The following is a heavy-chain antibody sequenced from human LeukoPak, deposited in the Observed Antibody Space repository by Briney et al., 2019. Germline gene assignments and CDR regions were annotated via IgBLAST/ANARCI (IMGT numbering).Heavy chain of an antibody. CDR1: GGSISSSSYY. J-gene: IGHJ5*02. CDR2: IYYSGST. D-gene: IGHD6-6*01. V-gene: IGHV4-39*01. Sequence: SETLSLTCTVSGGSISSSSYYWGWIRQPPGKGLEWIGRIYYSGSTYYNPSLKSRVTISVDTSKNQFSLKLSSVTAADTAVYYCARPRLWYSSSSSFPLHWFDPWGQGTLVTVSS. CDR3: ARPRLWYSSSSSFPLHWFDP.